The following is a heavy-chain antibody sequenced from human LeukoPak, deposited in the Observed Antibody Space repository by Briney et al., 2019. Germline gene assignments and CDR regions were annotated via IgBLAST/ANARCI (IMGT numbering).Heavy chain of an antibody. CDR2: IYSGGST. V-gene: IGHV3-66*02. Sequence: PGGSLRLSCAASGFTVSSNYMSWVRQAPGKGLEWVSVIYSGGSTYYADSVKGRFTISRDNSKNTLYLQMNSLRAEDTAVYYCARDCWRSSTSCYGIHDAFDIWGQGTMVTVSS. D-gene: IGHD2-2*01. CDR1: GFTVSSNY. CDR3: ARDCWRSSTSCYGIHDAFDI. J-gene: IGHJ3*02.